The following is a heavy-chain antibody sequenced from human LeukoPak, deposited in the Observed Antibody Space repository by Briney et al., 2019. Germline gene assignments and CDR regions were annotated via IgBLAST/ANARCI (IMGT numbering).Heavy chain of an antibody. CDR3: ARPSLSGRYSLDAFDI. J-gene: IGHJ3*02. D-gene: IGHD1-26*01. CDR1: GYSFTSYW. Sequence: HGESLKISCKGSGYSFTSYWIGWARQMPGKGLEWMGIIYQGDSDNRYSPSFQGQVTISADKSISTAYLQWSSLKAADTAMYYCARPSLSGRYSLDAFDIWGQGTMVTVSS. V-gene: IGHV5-51*01. CDR2: IYQGDSDN.